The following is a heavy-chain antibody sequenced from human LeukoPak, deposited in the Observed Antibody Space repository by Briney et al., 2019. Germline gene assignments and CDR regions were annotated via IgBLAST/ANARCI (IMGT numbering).Heavy chain of an antibody. V-gene: IGHV4-4*07. CDR3: ARDRANGDETGWFDP. CDR2: IYTSGST. J-gene: IGHJ5*02. D-gene: IGHD4-17*01. Sequence: SETLSLTCTVSGGSISSYYWSWIRQPAGKGLEWIGRIYTSGSTNYNPSLKSRVTMSVDTSKNQLSLKLSSVTAADTAVYYCARDRANGDETGWFDPWGQGTLVTVSS. CDR1: GGSISSYY.